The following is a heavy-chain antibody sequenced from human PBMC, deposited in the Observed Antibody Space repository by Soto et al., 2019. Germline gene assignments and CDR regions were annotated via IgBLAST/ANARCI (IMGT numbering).Heavy chain of an antibody. D-gene: IGHD4-17*01. J-gene: IGHJ4*02. CDR3: ARGTVHFDY. V-gene: IGHV3-33*01. CDR2: IWYDGSNK. Sequence: QVQLVESGGGVVQPGRSLRLSCAASGFTFSSYGMHWVRQAPGKGLEWVAVIWYDGSNKYYADSVKGRFTISRDNSKNTLYLQMNSLRADDTAVYYCARGTVHFDYWGQGTLVTVSS. CDR1: GFTFSSYG.